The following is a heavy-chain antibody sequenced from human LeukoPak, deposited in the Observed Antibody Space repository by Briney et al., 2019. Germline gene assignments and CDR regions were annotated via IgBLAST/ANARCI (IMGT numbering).Heavy chain of an antibody. D-gene: IGHD1-14*01. CDR3: AKGISADSYYLDY. CDR1: GFTFSTDG. J-gene: IGHJ4*02. CDR2: IHSDGSKK. V-gene: IGHV3-30*02. Sequence: GESLKISCAAYGFTFSTDGIHWVRQAPGKGLEWVAIIHSDGSKKYNADSVKGRFTISRDNSKNTLYLEINSLRTEDTAVYYCAKGISADSYYLDYWGQGTLVTVSS.